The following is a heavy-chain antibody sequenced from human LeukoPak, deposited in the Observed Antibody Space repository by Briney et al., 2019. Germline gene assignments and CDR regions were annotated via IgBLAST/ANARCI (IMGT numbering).Heavy chain of an antibody. V-gene: IGHV3-23*01. CDR1: GFTFSSYA. Sequence: GGSLRLSCAASGFTFSSYAMSWVRQAPGKGLEWVSAISGSGGSTYYADSVKGRFTISRDNSKNTLYLQMNSLRAEDTAVYYCARQYCSGGSCYLDYWGQGTLVTVSS. CDR2: ISGSGGST. J-gene: IGHJ4*02. D-gene: IGHD2-15*01. CDR3: ARQYCSGGSCYLDY.